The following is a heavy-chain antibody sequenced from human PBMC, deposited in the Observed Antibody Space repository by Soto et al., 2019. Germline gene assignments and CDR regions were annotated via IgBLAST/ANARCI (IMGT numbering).Heavy chain of an antibody. CDR3: ARVRSSGWSPYYFDY. CDR2: ISSSGSTI. CDR1: GFTFSSYE. V-gene: IGHV3-48*03. D-gene: IGHD6-19*01. Sequence: PGGSLRLSCAASGFTFSSYEMNWVRQAPGKGLEWVSYISSSGSTIYYADSVKGRFTISRDNAKNSLYLQMNSLRAEDTAVYYCARVRSSGWSPYYFDYWGQGTLVTVSS. J-gene: IGHJ4*02.